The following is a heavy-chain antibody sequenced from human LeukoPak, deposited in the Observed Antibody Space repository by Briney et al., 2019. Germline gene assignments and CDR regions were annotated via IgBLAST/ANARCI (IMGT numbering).Heavy chain of an antibody. V-gene: IGHV3-74*01. CDR3: ASAGNATWAFDI. Sequence: PGGSLRLACGVSGFTFSSYWMHWLRQATGKGLVCVSRINIDGSSTNYADSVKGRFTISRDDAKNTLYLKMNSLRAEDTAVYYCASAGNATWAFDIWGQGTTVTVSS. D-gene: IGHD1-26*01. CDR1: GFTFSSYW. J-gene: IGHJ3*02. CDR2: INIDGSST.